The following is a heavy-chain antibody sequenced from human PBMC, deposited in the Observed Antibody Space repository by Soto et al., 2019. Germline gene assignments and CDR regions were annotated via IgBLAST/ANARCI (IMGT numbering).Heavy chain of an antibody. CDR2: INAGNGNT. CDR1: GYTFTNYA. Sequence: ASVKVSCKASGYTFTNYAMQWVRQAPGQRLEWMGWINAGNGNTGYSQNFQGRVTITRDTSASTAYMELSSLISEDAAVYYCARGIWTMARGAYYFDHWGQGTLVTVSS. J-gene: IGHJ4*02. D-gene: IGHD3-10*01. V-gene: IGHV1-3*01. CDR3: ARGIWTMARGAYYFDH.